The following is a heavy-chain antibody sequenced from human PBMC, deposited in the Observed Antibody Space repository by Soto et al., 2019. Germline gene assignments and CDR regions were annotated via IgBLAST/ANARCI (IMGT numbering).Heavy chain of an antibody. CDR1: GGTFSRND. Sequence: QVQLVQSGAEVKKPGSSVKVSCKASGGTFSRNDISWVRQAPGQGLEWMGEIIPIFGTAKHAQKFLGRLTVTAEESSSTAYMELSSLNSEDTAVYYCASPFDYDGSGYYYAYWGRGTLVTISS. J-gene: IGHJ4*02. V-gene: IGHV1-69*01. CDR2: IIPIFGTA. D-gene: IGHD3-22*01. CDR3: ASPFDYDGSGYYYAY.